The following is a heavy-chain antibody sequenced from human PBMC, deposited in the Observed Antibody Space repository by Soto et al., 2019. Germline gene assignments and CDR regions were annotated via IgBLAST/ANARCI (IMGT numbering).Heavy chain of an antibody. V-gene: IGHV1-18*01. J-gene: IGHJ3*02. Sequence: ASVKVSCKASGYTFTSYGISWVRQAPGQGLEWMGWISAYNGNTNYAQKLQGRVTMTTDTSTSTAYMELRSLRSDDTAVYYCARGDIVVVPAAIGGLSAFDIWGQGTMVTVSS. CDR3: ARGDIVVVPAAIGGLSAFDI. D-gene: IGHD2-2*02. CDR1: GYTFTSYG. CDR2: ISAYNGNT.